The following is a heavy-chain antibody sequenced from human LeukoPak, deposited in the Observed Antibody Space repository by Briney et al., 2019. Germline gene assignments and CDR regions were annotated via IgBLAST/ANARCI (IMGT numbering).Heavy chain of an antibody. CDR3: ARRERGGSGSYYTRFDY. J-gene: IGHJ4*02. CDR2: INHSGST. V-gene: IGHV4-34*01. CDR1: GGSFSGYY. Sequence: SETLSLTCAVYGGSFSGYYWSWIRQPPGKGLEWIGEINHSGSTNYNPSLKSRVTISVDTSKNQFSLKLSSVTAADTAVYYCARRERGGSGSYYTRFDYWGQGTLVTVSS. D-gene: IGHD3-10*01.